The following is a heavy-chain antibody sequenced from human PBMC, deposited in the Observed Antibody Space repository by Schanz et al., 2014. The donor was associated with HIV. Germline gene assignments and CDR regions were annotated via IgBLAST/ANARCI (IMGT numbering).Heavy chain of an antibody. CDR3: ARAMVRGSGNYFYYYGLDV. CDR1: GFNVRSNY. Sequence: VQLVESGGGVVQPGRSLRLSCSVSGFNVRSNYMTWVRQAPGKGLEWVSLIFSGGDTFYADSVRGRFMISRDNSKNTIYLQMNSLRVDDTAVYYCARAMVRGSGNYFYYYGLDVWGQGTTVTVSS. V-gene: IGHV3-53*01. CDR2: IFSGGDT. J-gene: IGHJ6*02. D-gene: IGHD3-10*01.